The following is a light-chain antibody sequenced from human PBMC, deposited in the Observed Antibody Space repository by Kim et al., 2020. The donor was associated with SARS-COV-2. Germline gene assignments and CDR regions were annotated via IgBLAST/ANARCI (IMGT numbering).Light chain of an antibody. J-gene: IGLJ2*01. CDR2: QDS. V-gene: IGLV3-1*01. Sequence: VASVQQSSMTRPVDKVGDNITFWYQQKPGQSPGLVIYQDSKRPSGIPERFSVSNSGNTATLTISGTQAMDEADYYCQAWDSSTVVFGGGTQLTVL. CDR3: QAWDSSTVV. CDR1: KVGDNI.